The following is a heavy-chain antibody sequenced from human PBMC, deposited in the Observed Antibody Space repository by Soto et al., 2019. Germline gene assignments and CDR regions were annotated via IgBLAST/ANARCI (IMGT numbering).Heavy chain of an antibody. CDR3: AKVIGSSSMFSGYDLGGFDY. D-gene: IGHD5-12*01. J-gene: IGHJ4*02. Sequence: LRLSCAASGFTFSSYGMHWVRQAPGKGLEWVAVISYDGSNKYYADSVKGRFTISRDNSKNTLYLQMNSLRAEDTAVYYCAKVIGSSSMFSGYDLGGFDYWGQGTLVTVSS. CDR1: GFTFSSYG. V-gene: IGHV3-30*18. CDR2: ISYDGSNK.